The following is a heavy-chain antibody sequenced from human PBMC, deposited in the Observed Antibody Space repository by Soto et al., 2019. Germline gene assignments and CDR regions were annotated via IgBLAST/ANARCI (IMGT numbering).Heavy chain of an antibody. D-gene: IGHD3-9*01. CDR3: AGTYYDILTGYHPVDY. V-gene: IGHV5-51*01. J-gene: IGHJ4*02. Sequence: GESLKISCKGSGYSFTSYWIGWVRQMPGKGLEWMGIIYPGDSDTRYSPSFQGQVTISADKSISTAYLQWSSLKASDTAMYYCAGTYYDILTGYHPVDYWGQGTLVTVPQ. CDR1: GYSFTSYW. CDR2: IYPGDSDT.